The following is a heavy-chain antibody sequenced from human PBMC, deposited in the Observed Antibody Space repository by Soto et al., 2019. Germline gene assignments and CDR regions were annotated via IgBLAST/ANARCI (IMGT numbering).Heavy chain of an antibody. J-gene: IGHJ4*02. Sequence: SETLSLTCTVSGGSISSYYWSWIRQPPGKGLEWIGYIYYSGSTNYNPSLKSRVTISVDTSKNQFSLKLSSVTAADTAVYYCASARLRLNDWLDTFDYWGQGTLVTVSS. D-gene: IGHD3-9*01. CDR1: GGSISSYY. CDR3: ASARLRLNDWLDTFDY. V-gene: IGHV4-59*01. CDR2: IYYSGST.